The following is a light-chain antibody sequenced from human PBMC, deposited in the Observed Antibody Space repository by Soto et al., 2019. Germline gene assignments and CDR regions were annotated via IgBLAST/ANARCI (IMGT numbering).Light chain of an antibody. CDR1: QSFSTW. Sequence: DIQMTQTPSTLSASVGHRVTITCRASQSFSTWLAWYQQKPGKAPKLLIFDASSLERGVPSRFSGSGSGTEFTLTISSLQPEDFATYYCQLYNSYTFGQGTKLEI. J-gene: IGKJ2*01. CDR2: DAS. CDR3: QLYNSYT. V-gene: IGKV1-5*01.